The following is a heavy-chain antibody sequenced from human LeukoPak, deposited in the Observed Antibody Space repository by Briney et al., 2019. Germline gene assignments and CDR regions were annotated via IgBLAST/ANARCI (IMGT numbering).Heavy chain of an antibody. V-gene: IGHV1-24*01. D-gene: IGHD3-3*01. Sequence: ASVKVSCKVSGYTVTELSMHWLRQAPGKGLEWMGGFDPEDGETIYAQKFQGRVTMTEDTSTDTAYMELSSLRSEDTAVYYGAASARPLYFNCWSGYFSYRGQGTLVTVSS. CDR2: FDPEDGET. CDR1: GYTVTELS. J-gene: IGHJ4*02. CDR3: AASARPLYFNCWSGYFSY.